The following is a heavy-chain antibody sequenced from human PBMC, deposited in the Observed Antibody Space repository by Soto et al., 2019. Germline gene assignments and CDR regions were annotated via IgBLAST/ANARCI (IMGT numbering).Heavy chain of an antibody. CDR2: INAGNGNT. CDR1: GYTFTSYA. J-gene: IGHJ3*02. V-gene: IGHV1-3*01. CDR3: ARIFGEMATIGAFDI. Sequence: ASVKVSCKASGYTFTSYAMHWVRQAPGQRLEWMGWINAGNGNTKYSQKFQGRVTITRDTSASTAYMELSSLRSEDTAVYYCARIFGEMATIGAFDIWGQGTMVTVSS. D-gene: IGHD5-12*01.